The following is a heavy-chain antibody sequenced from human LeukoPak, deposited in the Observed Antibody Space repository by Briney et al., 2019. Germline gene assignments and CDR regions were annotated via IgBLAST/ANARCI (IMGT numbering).Heavy chain of an antibody. V-gene: IGHV3-21*01. Sequence: PGGSLRLSCAASGFTFSSYSMNWVRQAPGKGLEWVSSISSSSSYIYYADSVKGRFTISRDNAKNSLYLQMNSLRAEDTAVYYCARATDCSGGSCYPYYFDYWGQGTLVTVSS. CDR3: ARATDCSGGSCYPYYFDY. J-gene: IGHJ4*02. D-gene: IGHD2-15*01. CDR2: ISSSSSYI. CDR1: GFTFSSYS.